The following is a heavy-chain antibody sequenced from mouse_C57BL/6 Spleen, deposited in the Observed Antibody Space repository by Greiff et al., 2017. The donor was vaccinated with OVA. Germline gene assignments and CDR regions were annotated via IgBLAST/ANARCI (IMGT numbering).Heavy chain of an antibody. V-gene: IGHV5-4*01. CDR2: ISDGGSYT. Sequence: EVQLVESGGGLVKPGGSLKLSCAASGFTFSSYAMSWVRQTPEKRLEWVATISDGGSYTYYPDNVKGRFTISRDNAKNNLYLQMSHLKSEDTAMYYCAREGGYYGSSYPYYFDYWGQGTTLTVSS. CDR1: GFTFSSYA. J-gene: IGHJ2*01. D-gene: IGHD1-1*01. CDR3: AREGGYYGSSYPYYFDY.